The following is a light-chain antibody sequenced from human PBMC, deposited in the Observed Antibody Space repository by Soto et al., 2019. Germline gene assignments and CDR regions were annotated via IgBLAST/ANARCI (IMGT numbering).Light chain of an antibody. J-gene: IGLJ2*01. CDR2: ENN. CDR1: SSNIGAGHG. CDR3: QSYDNDLSVV. V-gene: IGLV1-40*01. Sequence: QSVLTQPPSVSGAPGQRVTISCTGSSSNIGAGHGVQWYQQPPGTAPKLLIYENNFRPSGVPVRFSGSKSGASASLAITGLQAEDEGDYYCQSYDNDLSVVFGGGTKLTVL.